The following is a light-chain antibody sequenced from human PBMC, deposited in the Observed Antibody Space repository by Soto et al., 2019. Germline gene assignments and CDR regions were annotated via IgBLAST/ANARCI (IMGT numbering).Light chain of an antibody. CDR2: EVY. Sequence: QSVLTQPASVSGSPGQSITISCTGTSSDIGYSQYVSWYQQHPGKAPKLIIFEVYNRPSGTSDRFSGSKSGNTASLTISGLQADDEAYYYCNSYTSSTTLQFGGGTKVTVL. J-gene: IGLJ2*01. CDR1: SSDIGYSQY. CDR3: NSYTSSTTLQ. V-gene: IGLV2-14*01.